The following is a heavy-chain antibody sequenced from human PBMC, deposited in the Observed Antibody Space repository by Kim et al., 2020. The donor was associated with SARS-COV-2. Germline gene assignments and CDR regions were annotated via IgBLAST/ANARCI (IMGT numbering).Heavy chain of an antibody. J-gene: IGHJ4*02. CDR3: AREHNILTHLDY. V-gene: IGHV1-3*01. CDR1: GYTFTSFE. CDR2: INAGNGKT. Sequence: ASVKVSCEASGYTFTSFEIHWVRQAPGQRLEWMGWINAGNGKTKYSQNFQGRVTITRDTSASTAYMELSSLRSEDTAVYYCAREHNILTHLDYCGQGTLVTVSS. D-gene: IGHD3-9*01.